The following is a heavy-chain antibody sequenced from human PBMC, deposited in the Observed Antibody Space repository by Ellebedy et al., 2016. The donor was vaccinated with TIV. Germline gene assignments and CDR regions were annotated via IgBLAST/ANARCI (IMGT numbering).Heavy chain of an antibody. J-gene: IGHJ5*02. CDR3: ARAYSSSWYQGWFDP. Sequence: GESLKISCAASGFTFDDYAMHWVRQAPGKGLEWVSLISGDGGSTYYADSVKGRFTISRDNSKNSLYLQMNSLRAEDTAVYYCARAYSSSWYQGWFDPWGQGTLVTVSS. V-gene: IGHV3-43*02. CDR1: GFTFDDYA. D-gene: IGHD6-13*01. CDR2: ISGDGGST.